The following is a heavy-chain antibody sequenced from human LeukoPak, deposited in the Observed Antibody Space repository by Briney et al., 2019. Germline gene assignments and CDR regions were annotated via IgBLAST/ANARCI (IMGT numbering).Heavy chain of an antibody. CDR3: ARDEFHESVNFDL. D-gene: IGHD4-17*01. CDR1: GFTFSSFT. CDR2: VSGASNYI. Sequence: PGGSLRLSCAASGFTFSSFTMNWVRQAPGKGLEWVSSVSGASNYIYYADSVRGRFTVSRDNAKNSLYLQMNSLRAEDTALYYCARDEFHESVNFDLWGQGTLVTVSS. V-gene: IGHV3-21*01. J-gene: IGHJ4*02.